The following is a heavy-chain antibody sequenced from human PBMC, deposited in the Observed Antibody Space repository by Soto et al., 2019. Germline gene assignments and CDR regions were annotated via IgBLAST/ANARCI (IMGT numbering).Heavy chain of an antibody. D-gene: IGHD3-22*01. CDR2: IYYSGST. J-gene: IGHJ4*02. CDR3: ARDGYYYDSSGYYPD. Sequence: QVQLQESGPGLVKPSETLSLTCTVSGGSISSYYWSWIRQPPGKGLEWIGYIYYSGSTNYNPSLKSRVPIAVDTSKNQFSLKLSSVTAADTAVYYCARDGYYYDSSGYYPDWGQGTLVTVSS. CDR1: GGSISSYY. V-gene: IGHV4-59*01.